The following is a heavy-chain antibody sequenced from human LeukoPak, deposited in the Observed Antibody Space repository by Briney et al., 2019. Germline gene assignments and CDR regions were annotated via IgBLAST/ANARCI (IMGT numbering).Heavy chain of an antibody. V-gene: IGHV3-30*02. CDR3: ARDYDSSGTEYFQH. D-gene: IGHD3-22*01. Sequence: GGSLRLSCAASGFTFSSYGMHWVRQAPGKGLEWVAFIRYDGSNKYYADSVKGRFTISRDNAKNSLYLQMNSLRAEDTAVYYCARDYDSSGTEYFQHWGQSTLVTVSS. CDR1: GFTFSSYG. CDR2: IRYDGSNK. J-gene: IGHJ1*01.